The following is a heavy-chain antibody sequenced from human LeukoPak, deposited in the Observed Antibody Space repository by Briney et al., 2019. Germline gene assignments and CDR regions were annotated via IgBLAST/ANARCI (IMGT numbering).Heavy chain of an antibody. Sequence: QPGGSLRLSCAASGFTFSSYSMNWVRQAPGKGLERVSYISSSSSTIYYADSVKGRFTISRDNAKNSLYLQMNSLRAEDTAVYYCARVRRAGLFDYWGQGTLVTVSS. D-gene: IGHD6-19*01. CDR2: ISSSSSTI. CDR3: ARVRRAGLFDY. J-gene: IGHJ4*02. CDR1: GFTFSSYS. V-gene: IGHV3-48*01.